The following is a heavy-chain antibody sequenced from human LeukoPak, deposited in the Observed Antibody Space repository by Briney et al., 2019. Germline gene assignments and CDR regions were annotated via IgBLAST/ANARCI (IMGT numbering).Heavy chain of an antibody. Sequence: GGSLRLSCAASGFTVSSNYMSWVRQAPGKGLEWVSVISASGGRTSYADSVKGRFTVSRDNSKNTLYLQMNSLRAGDTAVYFCVEGGAPSYYDGSGDAYFDYWGQGTLVTVSS. J-gene: IGHJ4*02. CDR1: GFTVSSNY. CDR2: ISASGGRT. D-gene: IGHD3-22*01. V-gene: IGHV3-23*01. CDR3: VEGGAPSYYDGSGDAYFDY.